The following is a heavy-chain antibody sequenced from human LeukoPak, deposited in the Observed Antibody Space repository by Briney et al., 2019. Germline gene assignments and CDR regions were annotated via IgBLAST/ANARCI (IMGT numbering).Heavy chain of an antibody. Sequence: GSLRLSCAASGFTLSSYAMSWVRQAPGKGLEWVSSISDSGGSTYYADSVKGRFTVSRDNSKNTLYLQMSSLRADDTAVYYCATPRGIVVVVAAPSFDFWGQGTLVTVSS. V-gene: IGHV3-23*01. CDR1: GFTLSSYA. D-gene: IGHD2-15*01. J-gene: IGHJ4*02. CDR2: ISDSGGST. CDR3: ATPRGIVVVVAAPSFDF.